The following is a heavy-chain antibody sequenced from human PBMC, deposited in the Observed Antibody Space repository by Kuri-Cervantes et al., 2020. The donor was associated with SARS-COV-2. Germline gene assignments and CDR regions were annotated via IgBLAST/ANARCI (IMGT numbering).Heavy chain of an antibody. V-gene: IGHV4-39*07. J-gene: IGHJ4*02. CDR3: ARVWCSSTSCYYFDC. D-gene: IGHD2-2*01. CDR1: GGSISSSSYY. CDR2: IYYSGST. Sequence: GSLRLSCTVSGGSISSSSYYWGWIRQPPGKGLEWIGSIYYSGSTYYNPSLKSRVTISVDTSKNQFSLKLSSVTAADTAVYYCARVWCSSTSCYYFDCWGQGTLVTVSS.